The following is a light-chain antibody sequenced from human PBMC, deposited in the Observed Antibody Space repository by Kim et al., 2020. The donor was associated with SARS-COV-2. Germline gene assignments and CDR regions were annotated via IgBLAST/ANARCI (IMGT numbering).Light chain of an antibody. CDR1: QSISTW. V-gene: IGKV1-5*03. Sequence: CACVGDRVTITRRDSQSISTWLAWYQQKAGRATNLLIYKASNVQSGVPSRFSGSGSGTDFSLTISGLQPDDFATYYCQQYATYTYTFGQGPSWRS. J-gene: IGKJ2*01. CDR2: KAS. CDR3: QQYATYTYT.